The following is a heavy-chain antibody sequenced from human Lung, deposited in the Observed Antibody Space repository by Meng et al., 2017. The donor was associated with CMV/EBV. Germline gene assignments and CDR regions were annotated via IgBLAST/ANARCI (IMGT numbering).Heavy chain of an antibody. CDR3: ARDRLYYYDTSGYYYPRYFQH. J-gene: IGHJ1*01. Sequence: GESLKISCAASGFTFSNYAMHWVRQAPGKGLDWVAVISSDGSNKEYADPVKGRFTISRDNSKNTLYLHMNSLRAEDTAVYYCARDRLYYYDTSGYYYPRYFQHWXQDTXVTVAS. V-gene: IGHV3-30*04. CDR1: GFTFSNYA. D-gene: IGHD3-22*01. CDR2: ISSDGSNK.